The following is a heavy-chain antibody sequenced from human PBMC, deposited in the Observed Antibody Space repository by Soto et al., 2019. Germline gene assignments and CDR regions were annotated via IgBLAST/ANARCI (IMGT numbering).Heavy chain of an antibody. CDR3: ARMAKRWLQSDYYYYYYGMDV. J-gene: IGHJ6*02. V-gene: IGHV4-34*01. CDR2: INHSGST. Sequence: TLSLTCAVYGWSFSGYYWSWIRQPPGKGLEWIGEINHSGSTNYNPSLKSRVTISVDTSKNQFSLKLSSVTAADTAVYYCARMAKRWLQSDYYYYYYGMDVWGQGTTVTVSS. D-gene: IGHD5-12*01. CDR1: GWSFSGYY.